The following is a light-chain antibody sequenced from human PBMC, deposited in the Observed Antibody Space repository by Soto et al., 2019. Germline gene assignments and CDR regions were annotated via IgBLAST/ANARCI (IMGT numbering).Light chain of an antibody. CDR2: EVN. J-gene: IGLJ2*01. Sequence: QSALTQPPSASGSPGQSVTISCTGTSSDVGGYNYVSWYQQHPGKAPKLMIYEVNKRPSGVPDRFSGSESGNTASLTVSGLQADDEADYYCSSYAGSDNRIFGGGTKVTVL. V-gene: IGLV2-8*01. CDR3: SSYAGSDNRI. CDR1: SSDVGGYNY.